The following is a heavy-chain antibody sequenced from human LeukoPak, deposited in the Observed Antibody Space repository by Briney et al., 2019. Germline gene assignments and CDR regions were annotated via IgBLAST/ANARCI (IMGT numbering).Heavy chain of an antibody. J-gene: IGHJ3*02. CDR2: INHSGST. V-gene: IGHV4-34*01. D-gene: IGHD6-13*01. CDR3: ARGGIAAAGLTCAFDI. Sequence: SETLSLTCAVYGGSFSGYYWSWIRQPPGKGLEWIGEINHSGSTNYNPSLKSRVTISVDTSKNQFSLKLSSVTAADTAVYYCARGGIAAAGLTCAFDIWGQGTMVTVSS. CDR1: GGSFSGYY.